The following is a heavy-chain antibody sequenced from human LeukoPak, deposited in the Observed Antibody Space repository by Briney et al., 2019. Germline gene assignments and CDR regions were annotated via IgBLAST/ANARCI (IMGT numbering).Heavy chain of an antibody. V-gene: IGHV4-39*01. CDR3: ASLGGRYCSSTSCYYYYMDV. CDR1: GGSISSSSYY. J-gene: IGHJ6*03. Sequence: SETLSLTCTVSGGSISSSSYYWGWIRQPPAKGLEWIGSIYYSGNTYYHPSLKSRVTISVDTSKNQFSLKLSSVTAADTAVYYCASLGGRYCSSTSCYYYYMDVWGKGTTVTVSS. CDR2: IYYSGNT. D-gene: IGHD2-2*01.